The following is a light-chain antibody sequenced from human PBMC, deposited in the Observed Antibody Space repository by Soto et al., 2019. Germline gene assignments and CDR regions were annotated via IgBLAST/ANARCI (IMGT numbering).Light chain of an antibody. CDR2: GTS. CDR1: QSISNS. J-gene: IGKJ2*01. Sequence: EIVLTQSPATLSLSPGERATLSCRASQSISNSLAWYQQRPGQAPRLLIYGTSNRATGIPARFSGSGSGTDFTLTISNLEPEDFAGYYCQHRSNWPPYTFGQGTKLEIK. CDR3: QHRSNWPPYT. V-gene: IGKV3-11*01.